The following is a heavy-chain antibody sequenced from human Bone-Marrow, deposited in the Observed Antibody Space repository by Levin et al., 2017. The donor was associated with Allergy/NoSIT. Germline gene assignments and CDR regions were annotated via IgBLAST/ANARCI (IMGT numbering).Heavy chain of an antibody. Sequence: GGSLRLSCAASGFTFSSYAMSWVRQAPGKGLEWVSAISGSGGSTYYADSVKGRFTISRDNSKNTLYLQMNSLRAEDTAVYYCAKRAYYDFWSGSAFLDYWGQGTLVTVSS. CDR2: ISGSGGST. V-gene: IGHV3-23*01. J-gene: IGHJ4*02. CDR1: GFTFSSYA. CDR3: AKRAYYDFWSGSAFLDY. D-gene: IGHD3-3*01.